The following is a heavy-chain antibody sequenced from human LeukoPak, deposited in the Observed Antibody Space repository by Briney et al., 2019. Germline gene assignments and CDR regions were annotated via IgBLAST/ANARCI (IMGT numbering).Heavy chain of an antibody. CDR1: GGSINSGAYY. Sequence: PSQTLSLTCTVSGGSINSGAYYWSWIRHHPGKGLEWIGYIYYSGSTFYNPSLRSRITISVDTSKNQFSLKLSSVTAVDTAVYYCATSHMVRGLMRPYFDYWGQGTLVTVSS. V-gene: IGHV4-31*03. CDR2: IYYSGST. CDR3: ATSHMVRGLMRPYFDY. D-gene: IGHD3-10*01. J-gene: IGHJ4*02.